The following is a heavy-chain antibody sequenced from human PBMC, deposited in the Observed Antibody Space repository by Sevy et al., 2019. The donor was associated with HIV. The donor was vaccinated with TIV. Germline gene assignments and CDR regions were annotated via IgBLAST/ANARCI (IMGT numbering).Heavy chain of an antibody. CDR1: GFTFSSYG. Sequence: GGSLRLSCAASGFTFSSYGMHWVRQAPGKGLEWVAVIWYDGSNKYYADSVKGRFTISRDNSKNTLYLQMNGLRAEDTAVYYCARDLTGEYYYYYYGMDVWGQGTTVTVSS. J-gene: IGHJ6*02. CDR3: ARDLTGEYYYYYYGMDV. D-gene: IGHD3-9*01. CDR2: IWYDGSNK. V-gene: IGHV3-33*01.